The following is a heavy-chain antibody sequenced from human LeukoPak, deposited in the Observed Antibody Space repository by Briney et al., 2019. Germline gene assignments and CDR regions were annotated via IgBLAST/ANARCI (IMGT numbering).Heavy chain of an antibody. CDR3: ARGAVAGTLYYGMDV. V-gene: IGHV4-59*01. D-gene: IGHD6-19*01. J-gene: IGHJ6*02. Sequence: SETLSLTCTVSGGSISSYYWSWIRQPPGKGLEWIGYIYYSGSTNYNPSLKSRVTISVDTSKNQFSLKVRSVTAADTAGYYCARGAVAGTLYYGMDVWGQGTTVTVSS. CDR1: GGSISSYY. CDR2: IYYSGST.